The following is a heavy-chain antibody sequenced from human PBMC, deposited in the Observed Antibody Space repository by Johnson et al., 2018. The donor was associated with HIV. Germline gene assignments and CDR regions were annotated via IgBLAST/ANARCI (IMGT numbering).Heavy chain of an antibody. D-gene: IGHD3-10*01. CDR2: IKSKTDGGTR. CDR3: AKNWGSYGSEIDI. CDR1: GFTFSHAW. V-gene: IGHV3-15*01. Sequence: VQLVESGGGLVKPGGSLRLSCAASGFTFSHAWMNWVRQAPGKGLEWVGRIKSKTDGGTRDYAAPVKGRFTIARDDSKNILYLQMNSLRSEDTSVYYCAKNWGSYGSEIDIWGQGTTVTVSA. J-gene: IGHJ3*02.